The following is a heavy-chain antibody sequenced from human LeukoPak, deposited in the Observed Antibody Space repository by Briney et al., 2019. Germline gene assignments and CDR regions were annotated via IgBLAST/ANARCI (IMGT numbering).Heavy chain of an antibody. J-gene: IGHJ4*02. CDR3: ARSLMVVTAKRDY. CDR2: ISSSSSYI. CDR1: GFTFSSYS. D-gene: IGHD2-21*02. V-gene: IGHV3-21*01. Sequence: TGGSLRLSCAASGFTFSSYSMNWVRQPPGKGLEWVSSISSSSSYIYYADSVKGRFTISRDNAKNSLYLQMNSLRAEDTAVYYCARSLMVVTAKRDYWGQGTLVTVSS.